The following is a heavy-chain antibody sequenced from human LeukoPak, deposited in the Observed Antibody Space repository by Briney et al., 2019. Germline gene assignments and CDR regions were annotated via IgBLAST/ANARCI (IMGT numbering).Heavy chain of an antibody. CDR2: ISGSGGST. J-gene: IGHJ4*02. D-gene: IGHD6-6*01. V-gene: IGHV3-23*01. CDR3: AKDKGDSSSSGGFDY. Sequence: RAGGSLRLSCAASGFTFSSYAMSWVRQAPGKGLEWVSAISGSGGSTYYADSVKGRFTISRDNSKNTLYLQMNSLRAEDTAVYYWAKDKGDSSSSGGFDYWGQGTLVTVSS. CDR1: GFTFSSYA.